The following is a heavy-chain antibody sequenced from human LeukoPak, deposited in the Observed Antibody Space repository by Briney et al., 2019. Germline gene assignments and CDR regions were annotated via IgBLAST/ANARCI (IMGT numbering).Heavy chain of an antibody. Sequence: GGSLRLSCAASGFTFSDYYMSWIHQAPGKGLEWVSNIRSSGSTIYIADSVKGRFTISRDNAKNSLYLQMNSLRAEDTAVYYCARAYYYDSSGAFDYWGQGTLVTVSS. CDR1: GFTFSDYY. CDR3: ARAYYYDSSGAFDY. CDR2: IRSSGSTI. J-gene: IGHJ4*02. D-gene: IGHD3-22*01. V-gene: IGHV3-11*04.